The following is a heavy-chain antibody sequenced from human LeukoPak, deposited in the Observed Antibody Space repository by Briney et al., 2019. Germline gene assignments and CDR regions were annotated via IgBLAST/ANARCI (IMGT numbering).Heavy chain of an antibody. CDR3: ARRAAAGRCFGY. CDR2: ISSGGSTI. Sequence: GGSLRLSCAVSGFTFSDYYMSWIRQAPGKGLEWVSYISSGGSTISHADSEKGRFTIARDNAENSLYLQMNSLRAEDTAVYYCARRAAAGRCFGYWGQGTLVTVSS. J-gene: IGHJ4*02. CDR1: GFTFSDYY. V-gene: IGHV3-11*01. D-gene: IGHD6-13*01.